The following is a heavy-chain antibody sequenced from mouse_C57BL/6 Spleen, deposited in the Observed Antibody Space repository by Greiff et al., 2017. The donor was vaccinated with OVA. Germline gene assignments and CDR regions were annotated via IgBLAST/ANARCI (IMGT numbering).Heavy chain of an antibody. J-gene: IGHJ2*01. D-gene: IGHD1-1*02. CDR2: ISSGGSYT. CDR1: GFTFSSYG. CDR3: ARLDYDYVDY. Sequence: EVQLVESGGDLVKPGGSLKLSCAASGFTFSSYGMSWVRQTPDKRLEWVATISSGGSYTYYPDSVKGRFTISRDNAKNTLYLQMSSLKSEDTAMYYCARLDYDYVDYWGQGTTLTVSS. V-gene: IGHV5-6*01.